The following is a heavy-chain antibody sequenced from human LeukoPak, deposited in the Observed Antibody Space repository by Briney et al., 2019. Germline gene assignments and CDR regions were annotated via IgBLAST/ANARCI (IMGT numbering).Heavy chain of an antibody. J-gene: IGHJ6*03. D-gene: IGHD6-6*01. CDR1: GFTFSGSD. V-gene: IGHV3-73*01. CDR3: TTDGFEVAARPYYYYYYMDV. CDR2: IRSKANSYAT. Sequence: PGGSLKLSCAASGFTFSGSDVHWVRQPSGKGLEWVGRIRSKANSYATAYAASVKGRFTISRDDSKNTLYLQMNSLKTEDTAVYYCTTDGFEVAARPYYYYYYMDVWGKGTTVTVSS.